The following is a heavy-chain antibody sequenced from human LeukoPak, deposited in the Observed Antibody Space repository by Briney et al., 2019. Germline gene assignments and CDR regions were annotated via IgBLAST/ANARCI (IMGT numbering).Heavy chain of an antibody. Sequence: GASVKVSCKASGYTFTDYYMHWLRQAPGQGLEWMGRINPKSGGTNHAQKFQGRVTMTRDTSISTAYMELSRLRSDDTAVYYCARECCNRELAVDAFDIWGQGTVVTVSS. CDR3: ARECCNRELAVDAFDI. CDR1: GYTFTDYY. D-gene: IGHD1-7*01. CDR2: INPKSGGT. V-gene: IGHV1-2*06. J-gene: IGHJ3*02.